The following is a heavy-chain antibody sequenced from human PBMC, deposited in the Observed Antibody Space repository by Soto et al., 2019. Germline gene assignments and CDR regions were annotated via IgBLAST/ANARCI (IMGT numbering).Heavy chain of an antibody. J-gene: IGHJ4*02. D-gene: IGHD3-22*01. CDR3: VKEWVYDTSGWSFDY. CDR2: ISDDGSNK. V-gene: IGHV3-30*18. CDR1: GFTFSSYG. Sequence: QVQLVESGGGVVQPGRSLRLSCAASGFTFSSYGMHWVRQAPGKGLEWVAVISDDGSNKYYADSLKGRFTISRDNSKNTLYLQMNSLRVEDTAVYYCVKEWVYDTSGWSFDYWGQGTLVTVSS.